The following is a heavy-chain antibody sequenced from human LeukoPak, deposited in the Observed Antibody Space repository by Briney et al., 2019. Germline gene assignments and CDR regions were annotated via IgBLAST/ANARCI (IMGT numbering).Heavy chain of an antibody. CDR1: GGSISSHN. Sequence: SETLPLTCTVSGGSISSHNWSWIRQPPGKGLEWSGYIYYSGSTNYNPSLKSRVTISVDTSKNQFSLKLSSVTAADTAVYYCARVGHYDSSGYYYYYYYYMDVWGKGTTVTVSS. CDR2: IYYSGST. V-gene: IGHV4-59*11. J-gene: IGHJ6*03. CDR3: ARVGHYDSSGYYYYYYYYMDV. D-gene: IGHD3-22*01.